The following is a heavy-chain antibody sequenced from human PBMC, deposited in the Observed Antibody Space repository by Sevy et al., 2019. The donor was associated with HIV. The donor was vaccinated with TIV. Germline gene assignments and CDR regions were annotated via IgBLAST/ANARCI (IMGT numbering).Heavy chain of an antibody. Sequence: GGSLRLSCAASGFTFSNYAMSWVRQAPGKGLEWVSSIRIIGGNTYYADSGKGRYTMPRANSKKTLYLQMNSLRAEDTAVYYCAKEWTQLSDWYGELDYWGQGSLVTVSS. D-gene: IGHD6-19*01. CDR1: GFTFSNYA. CDR2: IRIIGGNT. CDR3: AKEWTQLSDWYGELDY. J-gene: IGHJ4*02. V-gene: IGHV3-23*01.